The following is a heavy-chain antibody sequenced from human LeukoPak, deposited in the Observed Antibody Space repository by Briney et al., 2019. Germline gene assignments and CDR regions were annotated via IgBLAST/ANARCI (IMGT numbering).Heavy chain of an antibody. D-gene: IGHD3-22*01. V-gene: IGHV1-3*03. J-gene: IGHJ4*02. CDR1: GYTFTSYA. CDR2: INAGNGNT. CDR3: ATDYYYDSSGSYYTVDY. Sequence: ASVKVSCKASGYTFTSYAMHWVRQAPGQRLEWMGWINAGNGNTKYSQEFQGRVTMTEDTSTDTAYMELSSLRSEDTAVYYCATDYYYDSSGSYYTVDYWGQGTLVTVSS.